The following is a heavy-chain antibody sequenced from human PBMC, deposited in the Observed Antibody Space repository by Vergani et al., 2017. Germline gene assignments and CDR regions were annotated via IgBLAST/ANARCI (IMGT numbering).Heavy chain of an antibody. J-gene: IGHJ4*02. V-gene: IGHV3-21*01. CDR2: IISSSSYI. CDR1: GFTFSSYS. Sequence: EVQLVESGGGLVKPGGSLRLSCAASGFTFSSYSLNWVRQAPGKGLEWVSSIISSSSYIYYADSMKGRFTISRDNAKNSLYLQINSLRAEDTAVYYCSSLLYKCSSTICYVGGIDYWGQRTLVTVSS. CDR3: SSLLYKCSSTICYVGGIDY. D-gene: IGHD2-2*01.